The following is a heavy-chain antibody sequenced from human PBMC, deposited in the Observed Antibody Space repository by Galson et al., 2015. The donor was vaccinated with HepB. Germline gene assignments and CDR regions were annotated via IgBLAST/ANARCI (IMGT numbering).Heavy chain of an antibody. J-gene: IGHJ4*02. CDR1: GFTFSNYA. CDR3: AKDSGLGGIWYRRTNFDY. Sequence: SLRLSCAASGFTFSNYAMSWVRQAPGKGLEWVSAVSGSGGSAYYADSVGGRFTISRDNSKNTLYLQMNSLRVEDTAVYYCAKDSGLGGIWYRRTNFDYWGQGSLVTVYS. D-gene: IGHD6-13*01. CDR2: VSGSGGSA. V-gene: IGHV3-23*01.